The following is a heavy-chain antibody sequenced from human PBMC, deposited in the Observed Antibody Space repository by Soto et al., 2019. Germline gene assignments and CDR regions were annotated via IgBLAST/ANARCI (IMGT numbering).Heavy chain of an antibody. D-gene: IGHD2-2*01. J-gene: IGHJ5*02. V-gene: IGHV3-64D*06. CDR2: ISSNGGST. Sequence: GGSLRLSCSASGFTFSSYAMHWVRQAPGKGLEYVSAISSNGGSTYYADSVKGRFTISRDNSKNTLYLQMSSLRAEDTAVYYCVKGTYCSSTSCYSNWFDPWGQGTLVTVSS. CDR1: GFTFSSYA. CDR3: VKGTYCSSTSCYSNWFDP.